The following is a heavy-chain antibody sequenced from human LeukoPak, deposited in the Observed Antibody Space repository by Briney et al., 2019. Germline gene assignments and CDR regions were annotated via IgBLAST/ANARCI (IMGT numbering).Heavy chain of an antibody. CDR2: ISNSGTTI. D-gene: IGHD6-19*01. V-gene: IGHV3-48*03. Sequence: GGSLRLSCAASGFTFSNYEMNWVREAPGKGLEWVSYISNSGTTIYYTDSVKGRFTISRDNAQNSLYLQMNSLRAEDTAVYYCARAVAGTPIDYWGQGTLVTVSS. CDR1: GFTFSNYE. J-gene: IGHJ4*02. CDR3: ARAVAGTPIDY.